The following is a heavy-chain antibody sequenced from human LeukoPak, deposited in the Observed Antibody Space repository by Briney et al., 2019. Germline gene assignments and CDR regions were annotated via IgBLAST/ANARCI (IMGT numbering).Heavy chain of an antibody. D-gene: IGHD6-13*01. V-gene: IGHV3-74*01. CDR2: ISSDGSRV. J-gene: IGHJ4*02. Sequence: GGSLRLSCAASGFTFSRYWMHWVRQAPGKGLVWVSRISSDGSRVTYADSVKGRFTISRDNSKTTLYLQMNSLRAEDTAIYYCATRHRSFWYIYWGQGSLVTVSS. CDR3: ATRHRSFWYIY. CDR1: GFTFSRYW.